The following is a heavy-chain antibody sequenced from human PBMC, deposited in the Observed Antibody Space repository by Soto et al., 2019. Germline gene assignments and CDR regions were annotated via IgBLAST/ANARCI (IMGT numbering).Heavy chain of an antibody. CDR1: GGSISSGGYY. CDR3: ARGGYSYGTNWFDP. V-gene: IGHV4-31*03. D-gene: IGHD5-18*01. Sequence: PSETLSLTCTVSGGSISSGGYYWSWIRQHPGKSLERIGYIYYSGSTYYNPSLKSRVTISVDTSKNQFSLKLSSVTAADTAVYYCARGGYSYGTNWFDPWGQGTLVTVSS. CDR2: IYYSGST. J-gene: IGHJ5*02.